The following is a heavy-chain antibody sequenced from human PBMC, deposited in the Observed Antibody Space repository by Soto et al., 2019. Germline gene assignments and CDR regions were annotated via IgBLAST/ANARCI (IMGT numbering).Heavy chain of an antibody. V-gene: IGHV1-18*01. J-gene: IGHJ4*02. Sequence: SVKVSCKASGYTFTSYGISWVRQAPGQGLEWMGWISAYNGNTNYAQKLQGRVTMTTDTSTSTAYMELRSLRSDDTDVYYCARDMTTVPPELYDYWGQGNLVTVSS. CDR3: ARDMTTVPPELYDY. CDR1: GYTFTSYG. D-gene: IGHD4-17*01. CDR2: ISAYNGNT.